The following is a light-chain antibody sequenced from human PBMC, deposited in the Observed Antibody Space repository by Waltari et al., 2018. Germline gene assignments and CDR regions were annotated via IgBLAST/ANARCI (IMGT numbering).Light chain of an antibody. Sequence: EILLTQSPGTLSLSPGERATLSCRASQSISRALAWYQQKPGQAPRLLIFDTSKRATGIPDRFSGSGSGTDFSLTISRLEPEDCAVYYCQHYVRLPATFGQGTKVEIK. J-gene: IGKJ2*01. V-gene: IGKV3-11*01. CDR2: DTS. CDR3: QHYVRLPAT. CDR1: QSISRA.